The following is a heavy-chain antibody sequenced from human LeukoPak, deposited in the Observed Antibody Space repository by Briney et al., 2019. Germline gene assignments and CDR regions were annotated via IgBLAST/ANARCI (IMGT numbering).Heavy chain of an antibody. CDR1: GGTFSSYD. J-gene: IGHJ6*03. D-gene: IGHD1-26*01. CDR2: IMPMFGKT. V-gene: IGHV1-69*06. Sequence: GASVKVSCKASGGTFSSYDISWVRQAPGQGLEWMGGIMPMFGKTNYAQKFQGRVTTTADKATSTAYMELSSLRSEDTAVYYCAFSSYYLQGNYYYMDVWSKGTTVTVSS. CDR3: AFSSYYLQGNYYYMDV.